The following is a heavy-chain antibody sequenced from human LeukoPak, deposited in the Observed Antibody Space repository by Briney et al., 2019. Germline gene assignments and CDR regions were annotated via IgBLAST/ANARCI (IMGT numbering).Heavy chain of an antibody. D-gene: IGHD3-22*01. CDR1: GGSFSGYY. V-gene: IGHV4-34*01. CDR2: INHSGST. Sequence: SETLSLTCAVYGGSFSGYYWSWIRQPPGKGLEWIGEINHSGSTNYNPSLKSRVTISVDTSKNQFSLKLSSVTAADTAVYYCVRDDSSGYYYFDYWGQGTLVTVSS. J-gene: IGHJ4*02. CDR3: VRDDSSGYYYFDY.